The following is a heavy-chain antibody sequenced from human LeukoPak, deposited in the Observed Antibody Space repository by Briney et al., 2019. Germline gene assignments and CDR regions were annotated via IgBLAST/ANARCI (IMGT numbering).Heavy chain of an antibody. CDR1: GYTFTSYG. D-gene: IGHD3-3*02. Sequence: ASVKVSCKASGYTFTSYGISWVRQAPGQGLEWIGWISAYNGNTNYAQKLQGRVTMTTDTSTSTAYMELRSLRSDDTAVYYCAKHFYGDDVKDAFDIWGQGTMVTVSS. CDR3: AKHFYGDDVKDAFDI. J-gene: IGHJ3*02. CDR2: ISAYNGNT. V-gene: IGHV1-18*01.